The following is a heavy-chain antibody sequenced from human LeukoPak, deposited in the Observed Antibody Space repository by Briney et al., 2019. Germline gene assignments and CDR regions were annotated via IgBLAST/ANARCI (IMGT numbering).Heavy chain of an antibody. V-gene: IGHV1-2*02. D-gene: IGHD5/OR15-5a*01. CDR1: GYHFTGYH. J-gene: IGHJ5*02. CDR2: ISADTGDT. Sequence: ASVKVSCKASGYHFTGYHVHWVRQAPGQGLEWMGRISADTGDTDNAQNFQGRLTTTRDTSINTAYMELTSLTSDDTAVYYCAGLGSTVEGRIDPWGQGTPVTVSS. CDR3: AGLGSTVEGRIDP.